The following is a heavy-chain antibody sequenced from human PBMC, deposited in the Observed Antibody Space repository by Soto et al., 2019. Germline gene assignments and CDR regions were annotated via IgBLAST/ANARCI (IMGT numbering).Heavy chain of an antibody. CDR3: ARIPYAKGYYYYGMDV. V-gene: IGHV2-70*01. J-gene: IGHJ6*02. CDR2: IDWDDDK. D-gene: IGHD3-16*01. Sequence: SGPTLVNPTHTLTLACTFSGFSLSTSGMCVSWIRQPPGKALEWLALIDWDDDKYYSTSLKTRLTISKDTSKNQVVLTMTNMDPVDTATYFCARIPYAKGYYYYGMDVWGQGTTVTVSS. CDR1: GFSLSTSGMC.